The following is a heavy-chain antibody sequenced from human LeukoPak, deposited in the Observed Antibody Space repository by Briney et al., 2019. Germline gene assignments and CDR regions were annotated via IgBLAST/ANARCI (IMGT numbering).Heavy chain of an antibody. V-gene: IGHV4-34*01. CDR3: ARVVLVRGVPSYYMDV. CDR2: INHSGST. D-gene: IGHD3-10*01. J-gene: IGHJ6*03. Sequence: SETLSLTCAVYGGSFSGYYWSWIRQPPGKGLEWIGEINHSGSTNYNPSLKSRVTISVDTSKNQFSLKLSSVTAADTAVYYCARVVLVRGVPSYYMDVWGKGTTVTISS. CDR1: GGSFSGYY.